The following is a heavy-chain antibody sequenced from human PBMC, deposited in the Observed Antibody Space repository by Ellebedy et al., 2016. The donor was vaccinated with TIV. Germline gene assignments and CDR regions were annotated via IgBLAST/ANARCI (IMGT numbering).Heavy chain of an antibody. CDR2: ISGSGGST. V-gene: IGHV3-23*01. CDR1: GFTFSNYA. CDR3: AKDHPSNGWPTFDY. D-gene: IGHD6-19*01. J-gene: IGHJ4*02. Sequence: GESLKISCAASGFTFSNYAMSWVRQAPGKGLEWVSAISGSGGSTSYADSAKGRFTISRDDSKNTLYLQMNSLRAEDTAVYYCAKDHPSNGWPTFDYWGQGTLVTVSS.